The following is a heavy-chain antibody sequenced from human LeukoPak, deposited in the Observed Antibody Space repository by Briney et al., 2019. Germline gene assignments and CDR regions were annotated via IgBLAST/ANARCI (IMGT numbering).Heavy chain of an antibody. Sequence: ASVKVSCKASGYTFTGYYMHWVRQAPGQGLEWMGWINPNSGGTNYAQKSQGRVTMTRDTSISTAYMELSRLRSDDTAVYYCARASIVVVPAAMNWFDPWGQGTLVTVSS. CDR1: GYTFTGYY. CDR3: ARASIVVVPAAMNWFDP. J-gene: IGHJ5*02. V-gene: IGHV1-2*02. D-gene: IGHD2-2*01. CDR2: INPNSGGT.